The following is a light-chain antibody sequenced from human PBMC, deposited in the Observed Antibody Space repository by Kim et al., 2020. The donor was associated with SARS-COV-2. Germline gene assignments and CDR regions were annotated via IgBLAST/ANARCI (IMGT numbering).Light chain of an antibody. V-gene: IGKV3-15*01. Sequence: SPRKTATIFCKASNVVSTILAWYNPKPGQAPRLLLYGASTRATGIPARISGSGSGTDFALTITSLQSEDFGIYYCQQYNNCFPFTFGQGTKLEIK. J-gene: IGKJ2*01. CDR2: GAS. CDR1: NVVSTI. CDR3: QQYNNCFPFT.